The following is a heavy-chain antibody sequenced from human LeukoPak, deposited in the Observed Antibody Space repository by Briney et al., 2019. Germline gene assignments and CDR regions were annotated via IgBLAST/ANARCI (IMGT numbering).Heavy chain of an antibody. Sequence: GGSLRLSCAASGFTVSSNYMSWVRQAPGKGLEWVSVIYSGGSTYYADSVEGRFTISRDNSKNTPYLQMNSLRAEDTAVYYCARAGRYPGVLYWGQGTLVTVSS. D-gene: IGHD3-16*02. CDR1: GFTVSSNY. V-gene: IGHV3-53*01. CDR2: IYSGGST. CDR3: ARAGRYPGVLY. J-gene: IGHJ4*02.